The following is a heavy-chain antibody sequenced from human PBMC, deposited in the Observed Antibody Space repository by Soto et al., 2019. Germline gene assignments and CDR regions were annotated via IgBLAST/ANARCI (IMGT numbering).Heavy chain of an antibody. D-gene: IGHD1-20*01. CDR3: TRETVAGITGLDY. Sequence: GGSLRPSCAASGFNFGAFAVNWVRQAPGKGLGWVSGISVSDAFIYYADSVRGRFSISRDASENILYLQMNSLRVDDTALYYCTRETVAGITGLDYWGPGTLVTAPQ. CDR2: ISVSDAFI. CDR1: GFNFGAFA. V-gene: IGHV3-23*01. J-gene: IGHJ4*02.